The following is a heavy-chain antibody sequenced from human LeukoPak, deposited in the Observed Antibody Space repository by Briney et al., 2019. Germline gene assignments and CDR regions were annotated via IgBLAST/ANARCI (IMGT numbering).Heavy chain of an antibody. CDR1: GFTFSSYA. Sequence: GGSLKLSCAASGFTFSSYAMSWVRQAPGKGLEWVSAISGSGGSTYYADSVKGRFTISRDNSKNTLYLQMNSLRAEDTAVYYCAKDKLGGAVAGALSWGQGTLVTVSS. CDR2: ISGSGGST. V-gene: IGHV3-23*01. CDR3: AKDKLGGAVAGALS. D-gene: IGHD6-19*01. J-gene: IGHJ4*02.